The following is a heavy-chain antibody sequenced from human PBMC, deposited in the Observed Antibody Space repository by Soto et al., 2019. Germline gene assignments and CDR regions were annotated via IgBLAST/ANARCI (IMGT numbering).Heavy chain of an antibody. CDR2: IYYSGST. D-gene: IGHD3-10*01. CDR1: GGSISSGDDY. CDR3: ARVGGFGATTIDY. J-gene: IGHJ4*02. Sequence: SETLSLTCTVSGGSISSGDDYWSWIRQPPGKGLEWIGYIYYSGSTYYSPSLKSRVTISVDTSKNQFSLKLSSVTAADTAVYYCARVGGFGATTIDYWGQGTLVTVSS. V-gene: IGHV4-30-4*01.